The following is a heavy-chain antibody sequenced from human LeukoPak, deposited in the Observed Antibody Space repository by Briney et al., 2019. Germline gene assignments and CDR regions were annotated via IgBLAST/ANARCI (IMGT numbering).Heavy chain of an antibody. J-gene: IGHJ4*02. Sequence: ASVKVSCKASGYTFTGYYMHWVRQAPGQGLEWMGWINPNSGGTNYAQKFQGRVTMTRDTSISTAYMELSRLRSDDTAVYYCARDVSGTDPYFDYWGQGTLVTVSP. CDR3: ARDVSGTDPYFDY. CDR2: INPNSGGT. CDR1: GYTFTGYY. V-gene: IGHV1-2*02. D-gene: IGHD3-3*01.